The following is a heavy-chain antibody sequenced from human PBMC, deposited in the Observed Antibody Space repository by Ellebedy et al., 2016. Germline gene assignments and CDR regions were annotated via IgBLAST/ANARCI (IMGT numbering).Heavy chain of an antibody. Sequence: GESLKISXAASGFTFSDYYLSWIRQAPGKGLEWVSYISSSGSTIYYADSVKGRFTISRDNAKNSLYLQMNSLRAEDTAVYYCARAVVPAAPPLHFDYWGQGTLVTVSS. J-gene: IGHJ4*02. CDR2: ISSSGSTI. CDR3: ARAVVPAAPPLHFDY. D-gene: IGHD2-2*01. CDR1: GFTFSDYY. V-gene: IGHV3-11*01.